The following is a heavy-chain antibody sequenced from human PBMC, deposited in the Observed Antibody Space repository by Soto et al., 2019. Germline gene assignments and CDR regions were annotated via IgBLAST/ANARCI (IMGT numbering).Heavy chain of an antibody. CDR2: ISSSSSST. Sequence: QVQLVESRGGVVKPGGSLRLSCAASGFTFSDYYMSWIRQAPGKGLEWVSYISSSSSSTNYADSVKGRFTISRDNAKNSLYLQRNTLRAEDTAVYYCARERASSSSYYYSYGMDVWGQGTTVTVSS. CDR1: GFTFSDYY. CDR3: ARERASSSSYYYSYGMDV. D-gene: IGHD6-13*01. J-gene: IGHJ6*02. V-gene: IGHV3-11*05.